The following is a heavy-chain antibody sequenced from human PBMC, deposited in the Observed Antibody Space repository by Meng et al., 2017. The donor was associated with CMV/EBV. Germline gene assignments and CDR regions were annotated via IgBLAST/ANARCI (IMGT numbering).Heavy chain of an antibody. CDR1: GFTFSSHS. CDR2: ISNSSSYI. J-gene: IGHJ6*02. D-gene: IGHD6-13*01. V-gene: IGHV3-21*01. CDR3: AREAVYSSSWYDGGGEYYYYYGIDV. Sequence: GESLMLSCAASGFTFSSHSMNWVRQAPGKGRERVSSISNSSSYIYEEDSVKGRFTISRDKAKNSLYLQMNSLRAEDTAVYYCAREAVYSSSWYDGGGEYYYYYGIDVWGQGTTVTVSS.